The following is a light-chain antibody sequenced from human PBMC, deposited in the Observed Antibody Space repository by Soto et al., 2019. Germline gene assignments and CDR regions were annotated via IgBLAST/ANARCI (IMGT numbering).Light chain of an antibody. CDR3: QQRFSTLWT. J-gene: IGKJ1*01. V-gene: IGKV1-39*01. Sequence: DIHMTQNPPSLSASVGDRVTITCRASQSISNYLNWYQQQPGKAPEVLIYATSKLQSGVPSRFSGSGSGTDFTLTITSLQPGDFATYYCQQRFSTLWTFGQGTMV. CDR1: QSISNY. CDR2: ATS.